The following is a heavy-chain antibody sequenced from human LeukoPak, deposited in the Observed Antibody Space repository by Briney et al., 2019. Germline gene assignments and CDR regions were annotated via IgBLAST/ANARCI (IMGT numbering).Heavy chain of an antibody. Sequence: PTGRSLRLSCAASGFSFDDYAMHWVRQAPGKGLEWVSGISWNRGSIGYADPVKGRFTISRDNAKNSLYLQMNSLRAEDTALYYCARGLYSGYDVPTFDYWGQGTLVTVSS. CDR1: GFSFDDYA. CDR3: ARGLYSGYDVPTFDY. J-gene: IGHJ4*02. CDR2: ISWNRGSI. V-gene: IGHV3-9*01. D-gene: IGHD5-12*01.